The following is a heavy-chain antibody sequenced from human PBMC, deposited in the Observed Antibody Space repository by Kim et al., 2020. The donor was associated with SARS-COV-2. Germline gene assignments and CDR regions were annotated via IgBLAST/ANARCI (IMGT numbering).Heavy chain of an antibody. J-gene: IGHJ6*03. D-gene: IGHD2-2*02. Sequence: SETLSLTCTVSGGSISSYYWSWIRQPPGKGLEWIGYIYYSGSTNYNPSLKSRVTISVDTSKNQFSLKLSSVTAADTAVYYCARVTEYQLLYTSYYYYMDVWGKGTTVTVSS. V-gene: IGHV4-59*01. CDR2: IYYSGST. CDR3: ARVTEYQLLYTSYYYYMDV. CDR1: GGSISSYY.